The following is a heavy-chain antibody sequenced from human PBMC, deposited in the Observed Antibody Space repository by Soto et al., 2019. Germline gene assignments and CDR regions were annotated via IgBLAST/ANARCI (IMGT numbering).Heavy chain of an antibody. CDR2: INPSGGTT. V-gene: IGHV1-46*04. CDR1: GYTFTSYY. J-gene: IGHJ4*02. D-gene: IGHD2-15*01. CDR3: ARAYCGGGSCYSGEDFDY. Sequence: QVQLVQSGAEVKKPGASVKVSCKTSGYTFTSYYVNWVRQAPGHGLEWVGIINPSGGTTNYAQKLQGRVLMTSDTSTSTVYMELSSLRSEDTAVYYCARAYCGGGSCYSGEDFDYWGQGTLVSVSS.